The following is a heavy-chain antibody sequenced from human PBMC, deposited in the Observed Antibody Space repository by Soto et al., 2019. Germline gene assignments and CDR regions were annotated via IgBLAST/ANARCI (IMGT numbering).Heavy chain of an antibody. CDR1: GFTFSSYG. CDR3: AHTFGEFYGMDV. Sequence: GGSLRLSCAASGFTFSSYGMHWVRQAPGKGLEWVAVISYDGSNKYYADSVKGRFTISRDNSKNTLYLQMNSLRAEDTAVYYCAHTFGEFYGMDVWGQGTTVTVSS. V-gene: IGHV3-30*03. J-gene: IGHJ6*02. CDR2: ISYDGSNK. D-gene: IGHD3-10*01.